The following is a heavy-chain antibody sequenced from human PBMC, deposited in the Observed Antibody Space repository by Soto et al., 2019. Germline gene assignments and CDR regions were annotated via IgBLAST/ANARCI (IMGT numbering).Heavy chain of an antibody. J-gene: IGHJ5*02. CDR3: AGPGYYDFWSGMTQGP. CDR2: IYYSGST. CDR1: GGSISSYY. D-gene: IGHD3-3*01. Sequence: QVQLQESGPGLVKPSETLSLTCTVSGGSISSYYWSWIRQPPGKGLEWIGYIYYSGSTNYNPSLMSRVTISVDTSKNQFSLKLSSVTAADTAVYYCAGPGYYDFWSGMTQGPWGQGTLVTVSS. V-gene: IGHV4-59*01.